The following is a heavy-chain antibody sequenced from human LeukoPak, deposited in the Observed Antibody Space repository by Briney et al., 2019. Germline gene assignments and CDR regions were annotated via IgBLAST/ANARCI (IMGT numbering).Heavy chain of an antibody. J-gene: IGHJ4*02. D-gene: IGHD3-22*01. CDR3: AKEAGYYDSSGYPQYYFDY. Sequence: GGSLRLSCAASGFTFSSYGMHWARQAQARGLGWVAVLSYDGSNKYYADSVKGRFTISRDNSKNTLYLQMNSLRAEDTAVYYCAKEAGYYDSSGYPQYYFDYWGQGTLVTVSS. CDR2: LSYDGSNK. V-gene: IGHV3-30*18. CDR1: GFTFSSYG.